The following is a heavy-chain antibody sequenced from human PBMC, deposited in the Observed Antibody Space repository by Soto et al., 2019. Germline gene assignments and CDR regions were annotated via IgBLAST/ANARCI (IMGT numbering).Heavy chain of an antibody. Sequence: SETLSLTCTVSGGSISSGGYYWSWIRQHPGKGLEWIGYIYYTGSTNYNPSLKSRVTISVDTSKNQFSLKLSSVTAADTAVYYCARGEYQLGSLNPNWFDPWGQGTLVTVSS. CDR1: GGSISSGGYY. V-gene: IGHV4-31*03. J-gene: IGHJ5*02. CDR2: IYYTGST. D-gene: IGHD2-2*01. CDR3: ARGEYQLGSLNPNWFDP.